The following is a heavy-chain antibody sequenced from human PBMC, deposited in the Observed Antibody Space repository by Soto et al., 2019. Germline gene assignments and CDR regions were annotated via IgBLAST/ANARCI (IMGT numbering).Heavy chain of an antibody. V-gene: IGHV3-49*03. CDR3: TRVPIVTVERDYYYYMDV. J-gene: IGHJ6*03. Sequence: EVQLVESGGGLVQPGRSLRLSCTASGFTFGDYAMSWFRQAPGKGLEWVGFIRSKAYGGTTEYAASVKGGFTISRDDSKSIAYLQMNSLKTEDTAVYYCTRVPIVTVERDYYYYMDVWGKGTTVTVSS. CDR1: GFTFGDYA. CDR2: IRSKAYGGTT. D-gene: IGHD1-26*01.